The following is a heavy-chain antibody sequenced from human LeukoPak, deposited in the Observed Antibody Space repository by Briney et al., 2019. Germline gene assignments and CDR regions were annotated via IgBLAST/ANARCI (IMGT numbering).Heavy chain of an antibody. V-gene: IGHV5-51*01. D-gene: IGHD3-10*01. CDR1: GYTFATYW. CDR3: TRGGSGTYSRYEY. Sequence: GESLKISCKGSGYTFATYWIGWVRQMPGKGLEWMGIIYPGDSDIRYSPSFQGQVTISADKSITTAYVQWSSLKASDTAIYYCTRGGSGTYSRYEYWGQGTLVTVSS. CDR2: IYPGDSDI. J-gene: IGHJ4*02.